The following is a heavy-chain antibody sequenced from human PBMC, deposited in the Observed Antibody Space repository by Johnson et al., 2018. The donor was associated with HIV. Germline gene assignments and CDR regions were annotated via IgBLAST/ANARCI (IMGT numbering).Heavy chain of an antibody. Sequence: VQLVESGGGLVQSGGSLRLSCAASGFTFSSYWMSWVRQAPGKGLEWVANIKQDGSEKYYVDSVKGRFTISRDNAKNSLYLQMNSLRAEDTAVYFCARVTKYYFDSSVDAFDIWGQGTVVTVSS. CDR1: GFTFSSYW. CDR2: IKQDGSEK. J-gene: IGHJ3*02. CDR3: ARVTKYYFDSSVDAFDI. V-gene: IGHV3-7*02. D-gene: IGHD3-22*01.